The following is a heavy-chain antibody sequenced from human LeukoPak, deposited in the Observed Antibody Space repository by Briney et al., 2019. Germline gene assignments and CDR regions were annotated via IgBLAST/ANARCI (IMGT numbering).Heavy chain of an antibody. J-gene: IGHJ4*02. V-gene: IGHV3-13*01. CDR3: AKVRRSVAYDY. CDR2: IESPRDI. Sequence: GGSLRLSCAASGFDFKSHDIHWVRQPLGKGLEWVSSIESPRDIYYSGSVKGRFTISREDAENSVYLQMHNLRVEDTAIYYCAKVRRSVAYDYWGRGTLVTVSS. CDR1: GFDFKSHD.